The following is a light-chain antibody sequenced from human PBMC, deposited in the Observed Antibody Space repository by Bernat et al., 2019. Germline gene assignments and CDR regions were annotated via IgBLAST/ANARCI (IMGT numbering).Light chain of an antibody. V-gene: IGLV10-54*04. CDR3: SAWDSSLRGHV. CDR2: RNN. Sequence: QAGLTQPPSVSKGLRQTATFTCTGNSNNVGNQGAACLQQHQGHPPKLLSYRNNNRPSGISEGFSASRSGNTASLTITGLQPEDGADYYRSAWDSSLRGHVFGSGTKVTVL. J-gene: IGLJ6*01. CDR1: SNNVGNQG.